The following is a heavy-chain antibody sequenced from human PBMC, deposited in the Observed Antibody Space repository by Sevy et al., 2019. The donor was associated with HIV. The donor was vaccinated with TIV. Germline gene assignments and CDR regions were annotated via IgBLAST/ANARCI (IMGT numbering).Heavy chain of an antibody. CDR3: SKGGSGTGWFDT. Sequence: GGSLRLSCRASGFNFGDYPMSWFRQAPGKGLAWVGFIGSKASGGTTQYAASVKGRFTISRDDSESIAYLQMNSLKIEDTAVYFCSKGGSGTGWFDTWGQGTLVTVSS. V-gene: IGHV3-49*03. CDR1: GFNFGDYP. J-gene: IGHJ5*02. CDR2: IGSKASGGTT. D-gene: IGHD3-10*01.